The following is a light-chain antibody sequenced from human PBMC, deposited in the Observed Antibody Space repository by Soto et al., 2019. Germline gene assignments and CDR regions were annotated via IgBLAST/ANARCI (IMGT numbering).Light chain of an antibody. Sequence: EIVLTQSPGTLSLSPGERATLSCRASQSVSSSYLAWYQQKPGQAPSLLIYGASSRATGIPDRFSGSGSGKNYTLTISRLEPEDFAVNYCQQYRSSPRLTFGGGTKVEIK. CDR3: QQYRSSPRLT. CDR1: QSVSSSY. J-gene: IGKJ4*01. CDR2: GAS. V-gene: IGKV3-20*01.